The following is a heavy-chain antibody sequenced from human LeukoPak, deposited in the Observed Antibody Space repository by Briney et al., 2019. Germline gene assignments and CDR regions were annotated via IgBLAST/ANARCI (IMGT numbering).Heavy chain of an antibody. D-gene: IGHD3-10*01. CDR1: GFTFSSYE. V-gene: IGHV3-48*03. CDR2: ISSSGSTI. J-gene: IGHJ3*02. Sequence: AGGSLRLSCAAPGFTFSSYEMNWVRKDQGKGPGPSSYISSSGSTIYYADSVKGRFTISRDNAKNSLYLQMNSLRAEDTAVYYCARLRVKAFDIWSQGTMVTVSS. CDR3: ARLRVKAFDI.